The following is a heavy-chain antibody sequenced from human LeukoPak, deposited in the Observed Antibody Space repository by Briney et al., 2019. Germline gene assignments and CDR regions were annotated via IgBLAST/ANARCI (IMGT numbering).Heavy chain of an antibody. CDR2: IYWDDDK. CDR1: GFSLRTSGVG. CDR3: AHSLEEQWLDGNWFDP. Sequence: SGPTLVNPTQTLTLTCTFSGFSLRTSGVGVGWIRQPPGKALEWLALIYWDDDKRYSPSLKSRLTITKDTSKNQVVLTMTNMDPVDTATYYCAHSLEEQWLDGNWFDPWGQGTLVTVSS. J-gene: IGHJ5*02. V-gene: IGHV2-5*02. D-gene: IGHD6-19*01.